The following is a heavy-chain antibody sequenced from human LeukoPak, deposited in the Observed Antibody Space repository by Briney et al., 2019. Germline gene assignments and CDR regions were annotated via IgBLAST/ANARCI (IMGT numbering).Heavy chain of an antibody. V-gene: IGHV4-59*08. CDR1: GGSLSSYY. CDR2: IYYSGST. J-gene: IGHJ5*02. Sequence: SETLSLTCTVSGGSLSSYYWSWIRQPPGKGLEWIGYIYYSGSTNYNPSLKSRVTISVDTSKNQFSLKLSSVTAADTAVYYCARRASYKAAEYWFDPWGQGTLVTVSS. D-gene: IGHD6-13*01. CDR3: ARRASYKAAEYWFDP.